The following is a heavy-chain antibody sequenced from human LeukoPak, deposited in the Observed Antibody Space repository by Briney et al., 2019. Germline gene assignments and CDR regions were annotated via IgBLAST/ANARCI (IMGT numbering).Heavy chain of an antibody. J-gene: IGHJ4*02. D-gene: IGHD3-9*01. Sequence: GGSLRLSCAASGFTFSSYAMTWVRQAPGKGLEWVSAISGSGGSTYYADSVKGRFTISRDNSKNTLYLQMNSLRAEDTAVYYCAKDIGYFDWLFDYWGQGTLVTVSS. V-gene: IGHV3-23*01. CDR2: ISGSGGST. CDR1: GFTFSSYA. CDR3: AKDIGYFDWLFDY.